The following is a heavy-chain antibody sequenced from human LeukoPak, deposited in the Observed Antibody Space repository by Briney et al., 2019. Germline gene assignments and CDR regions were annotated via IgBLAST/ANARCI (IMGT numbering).Heavy chain of an antibody. CDR2: INHSGST. V-gene: IGHV4-34*01. D-gene: IGHD3-22*01. CDR1: GGSFSGYY. J-gene: IGHJ4*02. Sequence: SETLSLTCAVYGGSFSGYYWSWIRQPPGKGLEWIGEINHSGSTNYNPSLKSRVTISVDTSKNQFSLKLSSVTAADTAVYYCARKERTYYYDSSGYYGYWGQGTLVTVSS. CDR3: ARKERTYYYDSSGYYGY.